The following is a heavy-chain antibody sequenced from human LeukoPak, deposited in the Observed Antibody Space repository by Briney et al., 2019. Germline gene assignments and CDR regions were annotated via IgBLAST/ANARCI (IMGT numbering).Heavy chain of an antibody. CDR1: VFSFNNYW. Sequence: GWSLRLSCVVSVFSFNNYWMYWVRQVPGKGLVWVSRINNDGNSTTYEDSVQGRFTISIDNAKNTLVLQMNNLRAEDTAVYFCTRVGHHFVWASWGQGPLVSVSS. CDR2: INNDGNST. CDR3: TRVGHHFVWAS. D-gene: IGHD3-16*01. V-gene: IGHV3-74*03. J-gene: IGHJ5*02.